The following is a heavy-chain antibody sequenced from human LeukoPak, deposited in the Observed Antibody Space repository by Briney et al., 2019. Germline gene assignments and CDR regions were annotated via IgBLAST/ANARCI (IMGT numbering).Heavy chain of an antibody. J-gene: IGHJ5*02. CDR2: ISGSGGST. CDR3: AKDRRGYCSGGSCLNWFDP. V-gene: IGHV3-23*01. CDR1: GFTFSSYA. Sequence: GGSLRLSCAASGFTFSSYAMSWVRQAPGKGLEWVSAISGSGGSTYYADSVKGRFTISRDNSKNTLYLQMNSLRAEDTAVYYCAKDRRGYCSGGSCLNWFDPWGQGTLVTVSS. D-gene: IGHD2-15*01.